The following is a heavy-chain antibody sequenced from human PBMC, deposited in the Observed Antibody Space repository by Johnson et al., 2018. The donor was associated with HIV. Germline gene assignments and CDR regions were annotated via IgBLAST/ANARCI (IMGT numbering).Heavy chain of an antibody. J-gene: IGHJ3*02. CDR2: ISWNNGNI. CDR3: AKDRGIGDYARAFHI. D-gene: IGHD4-17*01. CDR1: GFTFDDYA. V-gene: IGHV3-9*01. Sequence: VQLVESGGGLVQPGRSLRLSCAASGFTFDDYAMHWVRQAPGKGLEWVSRISWNNGNIGYEASVKGRFTISIDNAKNSLYLQMNSLRPEDTALYYCAKDRGIGDYARAFHIWGQGTLVTVSS.